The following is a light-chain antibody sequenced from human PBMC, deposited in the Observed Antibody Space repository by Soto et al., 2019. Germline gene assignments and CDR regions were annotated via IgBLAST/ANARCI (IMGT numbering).Light chain of an antibody. J-gene: IGKJ1*01. Sequence: DIVMTQFPLSLPVTPGEAASISCTSSQSLLHKNGKTYFNWYVQKPGQSPQLLIHLASKRASGVPDRFSGSGSGTYFTLRISRVEAEDAEVYYCMQHLQTPRTFGPGTKVEIK. CDR3: MQHLQTPRT. CDR2: LAS. CDR1: QSLLHKNGKTY. V-gene: IGKV2-28*01.